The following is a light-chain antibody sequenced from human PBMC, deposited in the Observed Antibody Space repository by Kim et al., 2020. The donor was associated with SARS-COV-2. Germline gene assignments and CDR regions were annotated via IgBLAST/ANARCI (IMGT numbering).Light chain of an antibody. CDR2: DNN. CDR1: SSNIGNHY. Sequence: GQKVTISCSGSSSNIGNHYVSWYQQLPGTAPKLLFHDNNERPSGIPDRFSGSKSGTSATLDITGLQTGDEADYYCGTWDMSLNGVVFGGGTQLTVL. V-gene: IGLV1-51*01. CDR3: GTWDMSLNGVV. J-gene: IGLJ2*01.